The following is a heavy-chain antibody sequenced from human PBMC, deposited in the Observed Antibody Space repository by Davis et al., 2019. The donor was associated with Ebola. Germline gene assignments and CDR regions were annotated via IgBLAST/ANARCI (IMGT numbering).Heavy chain of an antibody. D-gene: IGHD1-7*01. CDR3: AREAITGTTWYAFDA. CDR1: GFSFSDYD. V-gene: IGHV3-13*01. J-gene: IGHJ3*01. CDR2: IGAAADT. Sequence: PGGSLRLSCAASGFSFSDYDMHWVRQVTGKGLEWVSAIGAAADTYYSGSVKGRFTISRENVKNSLYLQMNSLRAGDTAVYYCAREAITGTTWYAFDAWGQGTMVTVSS.